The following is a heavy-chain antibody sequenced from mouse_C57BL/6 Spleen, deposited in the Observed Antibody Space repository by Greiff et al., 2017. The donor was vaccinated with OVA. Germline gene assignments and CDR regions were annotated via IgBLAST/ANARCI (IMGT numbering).Heavy chain of an antibody. CDR2: IWGVGST. CDR3: ATLSRRKAY. Sequence: VKLMESGPGLVAPSQSLSITCTVSGFSLTSYGVDWVSQSPGKGLEWMGVIWGVGSTNYNSALKSRLSISKENSKSQVFLKMNSLQTYDTAMYYCATLSRRKAYWGQGTLVTVSA. D-gene: IGHD2-12*01. CDR1: GFSLTSYG. J-gene: IGHJ3*01. V-gene: IGHV2-6*01.